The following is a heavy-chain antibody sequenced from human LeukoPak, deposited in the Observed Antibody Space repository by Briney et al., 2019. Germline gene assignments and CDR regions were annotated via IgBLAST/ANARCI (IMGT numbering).Heavy chain of an antibody. J-gene: IGHJ6*03. V-gene: IGHV4-4*07. CDR2: IYTSGSP. D-gene: IGHD6-13*01. Sequence: PSETLSLTCAVYGGSFSGYYWSWIRQPAGKGLEWIGRIYTSGSPTYNPSLKSRVTISVDTSKNQFSLKLSSVTAADTAVYYCARDQPDFYDLAAAGTRLSYYYYMDVWGKGTTVTVSS. CDR3: ARDQPDFYDLAAAGTRLSYYYYMDV. CDR1: GGSFSGYY.